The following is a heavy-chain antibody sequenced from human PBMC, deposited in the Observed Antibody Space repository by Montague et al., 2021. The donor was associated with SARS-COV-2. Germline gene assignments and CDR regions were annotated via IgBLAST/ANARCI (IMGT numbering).Heavy chain of an antibody. J-gene: IGHJ5*02. CDR2: IYYSWST. CDR3: ARGLYNWNYEHWFDT. Sequence: SETLSLTCTVSGGSVGSSHYYLAWIRQPPGKGLEWIGTIYYSWSTYYNPSPRSRVTIDVDASTNQFSLKLHSVTAADTAVYFCARGLYNWNYEHWFDTWGQVTLVTVSS. CDR1: GGSVGSSHYY. V-gene: IGHV4-39*01. D-gene: IGHD1-7*01.